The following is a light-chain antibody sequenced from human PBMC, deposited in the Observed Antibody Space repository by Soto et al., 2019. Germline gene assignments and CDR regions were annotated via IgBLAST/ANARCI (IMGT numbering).Light chain of an antibody. CDR2: AAS. J-gene: IGKJ4*01. Sequence: DVQMTQSPFSLSASVGDRVTMTCPASQSIANYLNWYQQKPGKAPKLLVFAASSLLSGVPSRFSGTGSGTDFTLTISSLQPEDFATYYCQQGYSSPRTFGGGTKVEIK. CDR3: QQGYSSPRT. V-gene: IGKV1-39*01. CDR1: QSIANY.